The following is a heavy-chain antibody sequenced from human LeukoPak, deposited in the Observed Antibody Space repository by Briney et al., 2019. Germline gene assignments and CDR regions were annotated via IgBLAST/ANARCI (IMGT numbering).Heavy chain of an antibody. V-gene: IGHV1-18*01. CDR2: ISAYNGNT. D-gene: IGHD1-26*01. Sequence: RASVKVSCKASGYTFTSYGISWVRQAPGQGLEWMGWISAYNGNTNYAQKLQGRVTMTTDTSTSTVYMELSSLRSEDTAVYYCARVGATPNGAFDIWGQGTMVTVSS. CDR3: ARVGATPNGAFDI. CDR1: GYTFTSYG. J-gene: IGHJ3*02.